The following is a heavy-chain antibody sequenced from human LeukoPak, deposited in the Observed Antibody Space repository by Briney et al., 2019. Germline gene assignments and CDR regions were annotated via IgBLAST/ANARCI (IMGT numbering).Heavy chain of an antibody. Sequence: GVPLRRSRAASGFTCSSYSMNWVRQAQGKRLEWVSSISSSSSYIYYADSVKGRFTISRDNAKNSLYLQMNSLRAEDTAVYYCARVGSSEVDWGQGTLVTVSS. CDR3: ARVGSSEVD. V-gene: IGHV3-21*01. CDR2: ISSSSSYI. CDR1: GFTCSSYS. D-gene: IGHD2-2*01. J-gene: IGHJ4*02.